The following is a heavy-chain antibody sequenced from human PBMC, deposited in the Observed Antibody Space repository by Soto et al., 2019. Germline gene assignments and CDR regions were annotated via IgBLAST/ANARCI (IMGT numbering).Heavy chain of an antibody. CDR3: ARGDCSGGSCYPEPIDY. CDR2: IYYSGST. D-gene: IGHD2-15*01. J-gene: IGHJ4*02. Sequence: SETLSLTCTVSGGSISSGGYYWSWIRQHPGKGLEWIGYIYYSGSTYYNPSLKSRVTISVDTSKNQFSLKLSSVTAADTAVYHCARGDCSGGSCYPEPIDYWGQGTLVTVSS. V-gene: IGHV4-31*03. CDR1: GGSISSGGYY.